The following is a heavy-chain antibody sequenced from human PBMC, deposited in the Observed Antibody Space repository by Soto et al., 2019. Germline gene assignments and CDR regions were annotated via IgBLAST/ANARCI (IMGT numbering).Heavy chain of an antibody. J-gene: IGHJ6*03. CDR1: GYTFSSYG. V-gene: IGHV1-18*01. Sequence: ASVKGSCKASGYTFSSYGISWVRQAPGQGLEWVGWISAYNGNTKYAQKLQGRGTITTDTSTSTAYMELRSLRSDDTAVYYCARCGMETAMVMVYYYYMDVWGKGTTVTVSS. CDR2: ISAYNGNT. CDR3: ARCGMETAMVMVYYYYMDV. D-gene: IGHD5-18*01.